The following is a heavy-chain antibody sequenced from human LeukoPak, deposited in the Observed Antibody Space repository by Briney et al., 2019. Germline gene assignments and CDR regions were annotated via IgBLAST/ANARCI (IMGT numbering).Heavy chain of an antibody. J-gene: IGHJ4*02. CDR3: AKSDYDSSGYCPDY. CDR2: ICSTGSSGTST. CDR1: PFTYRSYA. Sequence: RGSLRLSCAASPFTYRSYAISWVRPAPARGVEWVSGICSTGSSGTSTYYADYVRCRFTISRHKSKNTQYLQLNRLRAEDTAVYHCAKSDYDSSGYCPDYGGEGTLVSVS. D-gene: IGHD3-22*01. V-gene: IGHV3-23*01.